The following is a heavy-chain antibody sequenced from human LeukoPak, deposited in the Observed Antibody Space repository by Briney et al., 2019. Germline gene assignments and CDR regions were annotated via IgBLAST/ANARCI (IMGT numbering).Heavy chain of an antibody. D-gene: IGHD3-10*01. CDR1: GFTFSSYA. CDR3: AKVLGGGWFGELLAPGEKYFDY. CDR2: ISGSGGST. V-gene: IGHV3-23*01. Sequence: GGSLRLSCAGSGFTFSSYAMSWVRQAPGKGLEWVSDISGSGGSTYYADSVKGRFTISRDNSKNTLYLQMNSLRAEDTAVYYCAKVLGGGWFGELLAPGEKYFDYWGQGTLVTVSS. J-gene: IGHJ4*02.